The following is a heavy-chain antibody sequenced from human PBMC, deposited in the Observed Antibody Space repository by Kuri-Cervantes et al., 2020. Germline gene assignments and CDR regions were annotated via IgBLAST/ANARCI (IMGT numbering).Heavy chain of an antibody. V-gene: IGHV3-33*06. CDR3: AKRSVRFLEWLSAEFDY. CDR1: EFTFSNYG. J-gene: IGHJ4*02. D-gene: IGHD3-3*01. Sequence: GESLKISCAASEFTFSNYGMHWVRQAPGKGLEWVAVIWYDGSNKYYVDSVKGRFTISRDNSKNTLYLQMNSLRAEDTAVYYCAKRSVRFLEWLSAEFDYWGQGTLVTVSS. CDR2: IWYDGSNK.